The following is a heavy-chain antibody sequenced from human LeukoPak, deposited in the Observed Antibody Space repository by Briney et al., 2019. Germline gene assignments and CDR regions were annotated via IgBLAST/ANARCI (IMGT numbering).Heavy chain of an antibody. V-gene: IGHV3-11*04. CDR1: GLRFSDYY. J-gene: IGHJ6*03. D-gene: IGHD3-10*01. Sequence: GGSLRLSCAASGLRFSDYYVSWIRQAPGKGLQWVSYISSGGDIMHHADSVKGRFTSSRDNAKNSGYLQMNSLRAEDTAVYYCATYKGKVRGVTIYYYYYMDVWGKGTTVTISS. CDR3: ATYKGKVRGVTIYYYYYMDV. CDR2: ISSGGDIM.